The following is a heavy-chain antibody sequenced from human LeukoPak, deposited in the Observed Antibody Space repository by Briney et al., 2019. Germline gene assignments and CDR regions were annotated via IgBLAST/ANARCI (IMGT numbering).Heavy chain of an antibody. CDR3: KGIAAAGTPPVYFDY. J-gene: IGHJ4*02. D-gene: IGHD6-13*01. CDR2: IYWDDDK. Sequence: SGPTLVNPTQTLTLTCTFSGFSLSTSGVGVGWIRQPPGKALEWLALIYWDDDKRYSPSLKSRLTITKDTSKNQVVLTMTNMDPVDTATYYCKGIAAAGTPPVYFDYWGQGTLVTVSS. CDR1: GFSLSTSGVG. V-gene: IGHV2-5*02.